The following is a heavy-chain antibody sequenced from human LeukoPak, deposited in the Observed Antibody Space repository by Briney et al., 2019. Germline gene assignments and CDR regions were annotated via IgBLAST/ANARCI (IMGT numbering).Heavy chain of an antibody. CDR2: IIPIFGIA. Sequence: SVKVSCKASGGTFSSYAISWVRQAPGQGLEWMGGIIPIFGIANYAQKFQGRVTITADKSTSTAYMELSSLRSEDTAVYYCARANKHGYSDFDYWGQGTLVTVSS. D-gene: IGHD5-24*01. J-gene: IGHJ4*02. CDR3: ARANKHGYSDFDY. CDR1: GGTFSSYA. V-gene: IGHV1-69*10.